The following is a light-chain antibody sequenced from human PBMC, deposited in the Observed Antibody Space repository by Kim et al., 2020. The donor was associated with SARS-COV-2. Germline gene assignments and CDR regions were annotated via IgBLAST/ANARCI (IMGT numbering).Light chain of an antibody. CDR2: DAS. CDR3: QQRSNWPPYT. CDR1: QSVSSSN. V-gene: IGKV3-11*01. J-gene: IGKJ2*01. Sequence: SPGEGATLSCMSSQSVSSSNLAWYQQKPGQAPRLLIYDASKRATDIPARFSGSGSGTDFTLTISSLEPEDFAVYYCQQRSNWPPYTFGQGTKLEI.